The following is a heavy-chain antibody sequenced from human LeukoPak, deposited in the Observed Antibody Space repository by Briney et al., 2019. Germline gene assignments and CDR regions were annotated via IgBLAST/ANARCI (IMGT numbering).Heavy chain of an antibody. CDR3: ARDPSGYDERAFDI. CDR1: GYTFTSYA. Sequence: ASVKVSCKASGYTFTSYAMNWVRQAPGQGLEWMGWINTNTGNPTYAQGFTGRFVFSLDTSVSTAYLQISSLKAEDTAVYYCARDPSGYDERAFDIWGQGTMVIVSS. J-gene: IGHJ3*02. D-gene: IGHD5-12*01. V-gene: IGHV7-4-1*02. CDR2: INTNTGNP.